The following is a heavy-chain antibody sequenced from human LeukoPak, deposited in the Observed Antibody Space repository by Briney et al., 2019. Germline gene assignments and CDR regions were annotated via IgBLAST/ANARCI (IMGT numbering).Heavy chain of an antibody. CDR2: IYYSGST. D-gene: IGHD1-26*01. CDR1: GDSISSYY. V-gene: IGHV4-59*08. J-gene: IGHJ4*02. CDR3: AGGELRFDY. Sequence: PSETLSLTCTVSGDSISSYYWSWIRQPPGKGLEWIGYIYYSGSTNYNPSLKSRVTISVDTSKNQFSLRLSSVTAADTAVYYCAGGELRFDYWGQGTLVTVSS.